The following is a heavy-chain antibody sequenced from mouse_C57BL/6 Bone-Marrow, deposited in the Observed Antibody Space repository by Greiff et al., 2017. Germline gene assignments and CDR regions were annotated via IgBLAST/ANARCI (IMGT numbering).Heavy chain of an antibody. V-gene: IGHV5-4*03. J-gene: IGHJ3*01. CDR1: GFTFSSYA. Sequence: VMLVESGGGLVKPGGSLKLSCAASGFTFSSYAMSWVRQTPEKRLEWVATISDGGSYTYYPDNVKGRFTISRDNAKNNLYLQMSHLKSEDTAMYYCARVMGPWFAYWGQGTLVTVSA. D-gene: IGHD2-3*01. CDR3: ARVMGPWFAY. CDR2: ISDGGSYT.